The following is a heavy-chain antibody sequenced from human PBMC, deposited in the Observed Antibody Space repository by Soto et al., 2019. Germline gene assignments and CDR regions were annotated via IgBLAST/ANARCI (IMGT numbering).Heavy chain of an antibody. D-gene: IGHD2-2*01. CDR2: IYYSGST. Sequence: SETLSLTCTVSGGSISSYYWSWIRQPPGKGLEWIGYIYYSGSTNYNPSLKSRVTISVDTSKNQFSLKLSSVTAADTAVYYCARLGEDIVVVPAATPRDYYYMDVWGKGTTVTSP. CDR1: GGSISSYY. V-gene: IGHV4-59*01. J-gene: IGHJ6*03. CDR3: ARLGEDIVVVPAATPRDYYYMDV.